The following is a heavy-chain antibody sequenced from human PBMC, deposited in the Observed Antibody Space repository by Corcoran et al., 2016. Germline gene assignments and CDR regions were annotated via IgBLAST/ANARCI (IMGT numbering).Heavy chain of an antibody. V-gene: IGHV1-46*01. CDR3: ARDLPWELLWSGIDY. CDR1: GYTFTSYY. Sequence: QVQLVQSGAEVKKPGASVKVSCKASGYTFTSYYMHWVRQAPGQGLEWMGIINPSGGSTSYAQKFQGRVTMTRDTSTSTVYMELSSLRSEDTAVYYCARDLPWELLWSGIDYWGQGTLVTVSS. J-gene: IGHJ4*02. CDR2: INPSGGST. D-gene: IGHD1-26*01.